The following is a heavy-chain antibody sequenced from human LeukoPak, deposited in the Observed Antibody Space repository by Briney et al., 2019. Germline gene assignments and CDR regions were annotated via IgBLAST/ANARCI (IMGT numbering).Heavy chain of an antibody. CDR2: INPSGGST. CDR3: ARDESTSILWW. Sequence: ASVKVSCKASGYTFTRYYMHWVRQAPGQGLEWMGIINPSGGSTSYAQKLQGRVTMTRDTSTRTVYMELSSLRSEDPAVYYCARDESTSILWWWGQGTLVSVSS. J-gene: IGHJ1*01. V-gene: IGHV1-46*01. CDR1: GYTFTRYY. D-gene: IGHD2-21*01.